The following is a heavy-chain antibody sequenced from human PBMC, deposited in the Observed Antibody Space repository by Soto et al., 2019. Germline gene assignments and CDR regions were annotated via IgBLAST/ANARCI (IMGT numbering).Heavy chain of an antibody. V-gene: IGHV4-31*03. CDR2: IYYSGST. CDR3: AREGTMMNYYYGMDV. J-gene: IGHJ6*02. CDR1: GGSISSGGYY. D-gene: IGHD3-22*01. Sequence: SETLSLTCTVSGGSISSGGYYWSWIRQHPGKGLEWIGYIYYSGSTYYNPSLKSRVTISVDTSKNQFSLKLSPVTAADTAVYYCAREGTMMNYYYGMDVWGQGTTVTVSS.